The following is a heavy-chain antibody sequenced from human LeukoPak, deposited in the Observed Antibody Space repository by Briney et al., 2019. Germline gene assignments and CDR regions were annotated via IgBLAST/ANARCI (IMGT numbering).Heavy chain of an antibody. CDR3: AKDISGWYNAFDI. J-gene: IGHJ3*02. V-gene: IGHV3-9*03. CDR2: ISWNSGSI. D-gene: IGHD6-19*01. Sequence: GGSLRLSCAASGFTFDDYAMHWVWQAPGKGLEWVSGISWNSGSIGYADSVKGRFTISRDNAKNSLYLQMNSLRAEDMALYYCAKDISGWYNAFDIWGQGTMVTVSS. CDR1: GFTFDDYA.